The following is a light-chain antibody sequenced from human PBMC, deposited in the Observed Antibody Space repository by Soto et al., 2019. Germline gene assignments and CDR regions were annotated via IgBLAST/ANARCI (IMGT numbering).Light chain of an antibody. CDR2: AAS. CDR3: QTYNNARVT. V-gene: IGKV1-27*01. CDR1: QGISNS. Sequence: DIQMTQSPSSLSASVGDRVTITCRASQGISNSLAWYQQNAGKSPKLLIYAASNLQSGVPSRFSGSGSGTDFNLTISSLQPEDGATYYCQTYNNARVTFGGGTKVEIK. J-gene: IGKJ4*01.